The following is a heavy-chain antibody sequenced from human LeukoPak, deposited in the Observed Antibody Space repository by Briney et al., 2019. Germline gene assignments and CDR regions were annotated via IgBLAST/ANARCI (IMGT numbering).Heavy chain of an antibody. CDR3: ARHAWGLNAFDV. D-gene: IGHD3-16*01. V-gene: IGHV4-39*01. CDR2: IYFSGTS. J-gene: IGHJ3*01. Sequence: SETLSLTCTVSSASISSTNHNWGWLRQPPGKGPEWIGNIYFSGTSYYNPSLKSRVIISVDTSMSQFSLKLNSVTAADTAVYYCARHAWGLNAFDVWGRGTMVIVSS. CDR1: SASISSTNHN.